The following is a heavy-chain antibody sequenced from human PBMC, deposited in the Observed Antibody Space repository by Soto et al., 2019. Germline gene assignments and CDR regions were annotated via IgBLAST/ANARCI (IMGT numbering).Heavy chain of an antibody. D-gene: IGHD3-22*01. Sequence: GGSLRLSCSASVFTFSDYYMTWIRQPPGKGLEWVSYISAGGGSTIYYADSVKGRFTISRDNAKNSLYLQMNSLRAEETAVYYCARQRGYDDSSGLGYWGQGA. V-gene: IGHV3-11*01. CDR3: ARQRGYDDSSGLGY. CDR2: ISAGGGSTI. J-gene: IGHJ4*02. CDR1: VFTFSDYY.